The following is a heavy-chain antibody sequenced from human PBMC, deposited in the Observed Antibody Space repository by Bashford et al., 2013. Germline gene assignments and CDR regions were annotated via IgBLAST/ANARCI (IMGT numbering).Heavy chain of an antibody. J-gene: IGHJ4*02. Sequence: GGPVRLSCAASGFTFSDYYMSWIRQAPGKGLEWVSSISTGGTTIYYSDSVKGRFTISRDNARNSLYLQMNSLRAEDTAVYFCARDLRNGGIASWGQGTLVTVSS. CDR3: ARDLRNGGIAS. CDR2: ISTGGTTI. D-gene: IGHD6-13*01. CDR1: GFTFSDYY. V-gene: IGHV3-11*01.